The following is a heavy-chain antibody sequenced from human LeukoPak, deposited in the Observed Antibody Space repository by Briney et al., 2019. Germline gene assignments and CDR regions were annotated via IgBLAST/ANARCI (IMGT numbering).Heavy chain of an antibody. V-gene: IGHV1-2*02. CDR1: GYTFTGYY. CDR2: INPKSGVT. J-gene: IGHJ4*02. D-gene: IGHD3-3*01. Sequence: ASVKVSCKASGYTFTGYYMHWVRQAPGQGFEWMGWINPKSGVTSYAQKFQGRVTMTRDTSISTAYMELSRLRSDVTAVYYCARVTAIFGVPTRYFDYWGQGTLVTVSS. CDR3: ARVTAIFGVPTRYFDY.